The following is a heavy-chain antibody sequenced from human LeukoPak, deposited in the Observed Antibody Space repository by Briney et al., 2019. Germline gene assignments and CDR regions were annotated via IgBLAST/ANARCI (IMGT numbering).Heavy chain of an antibody. V-gene: IGHV4-4*02. Sequence: SETLSLTCTVSLDSTTSNFWSWVRQPPGKGLEWIGEIHRSGSPNYNPSLQSRVTISIDRSRNQIVLELSSVTAADTAVYYCAREILGGSNPGAYWGQGILVTVSS. CDR1: LDSTTSNF. CDR3: AREILGGSNPGAY. CDR2: IHRSGSP. J-gene: IGHJ4*02. D-gene: IGHD4/OR15-4a*01.